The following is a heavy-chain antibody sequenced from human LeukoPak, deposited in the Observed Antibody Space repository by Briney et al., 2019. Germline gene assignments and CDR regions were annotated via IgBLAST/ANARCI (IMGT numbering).Heavy chain of an antibody. CDR1: GGTFSSYA. CDR3: ARARPYSVEQIGGLDI. CDR2: IIPILGIA. D-gene: IGHD5/OR15-5a*01. V-gene: IGHV1-69*04. Sequence: SVKVSCKASGGTFSSYAIGWVRQAPGQGLEWMGRIIPILGIANYAQKFQGRVTITADKSTSTAYMELSSLRSEDTAVYYCARARPYSVEQIGGLDIWGQGTIVTVSS. J-gene: IGHJ3*02.